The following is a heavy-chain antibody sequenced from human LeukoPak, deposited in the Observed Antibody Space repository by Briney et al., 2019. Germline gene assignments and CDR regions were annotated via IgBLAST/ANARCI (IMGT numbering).Heavy chain of an antibody. CDR2: INPNSGGT. V-gene: IGHV1-2*02. Sequence: GASVKVSCKASGYTFTGYYMHWVRQAPGQGLEWMGWINPNSGGTNYAQKFQGRVTMTRDTSISTAYMELSRLRSDDTAVYYCARVGVVPALVYYYYGMDVWGQGTTVTVSS. J-gene: IGHJ6*02. CDR1: GYTFTGYY. CDR3: ARVGVVPALVYYYYGMDV. D-gene: IGHD2-2*01.